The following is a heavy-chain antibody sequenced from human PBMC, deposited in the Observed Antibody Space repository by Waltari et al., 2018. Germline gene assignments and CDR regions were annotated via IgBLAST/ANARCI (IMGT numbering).Heavy chain of an antibody. CDR3: AKDRGSGRIFFDS. Sequence: EVQLLESGGDLIEPGGSLRISGAASGFTFSHFAMTWVRQAPGKRLEWVSSISGSGGTSYYTDSVTGRFTVSRDNSDNTLYLQMNNLRADDTGIYYCAKDRGSGRIFFDSWGRGTLVVVSS. V-gene: IGHV3-23*01. CDR1: GFTFSHFA. J-gene: IGHJ4*02. CDR2: ISGSGGTS. D-gene: IGHD3-10*01.